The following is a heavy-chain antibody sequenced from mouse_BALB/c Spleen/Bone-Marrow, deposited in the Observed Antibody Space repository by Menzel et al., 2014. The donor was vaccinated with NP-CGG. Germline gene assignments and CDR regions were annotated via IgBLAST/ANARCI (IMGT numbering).Heavy chain of an antibody. D-gene: IGHD2-3*01. J-gene: IGHJ4*01. CDR3: ARLGDGYYDALDY. Sequence: QLQESGPELVKPGASVKVSCKASGYAFTNYNMYWVKQSHGKSLEWIGYIDLYNGGTSYNQKFKGKATLTVDKSPSTAYMHLNSLTSEDSAVYYCARLGDGYYDALDYWGQGTSVTVSS. CDR1: GYAFTNYN. V-gene: IGHV1S135*01. CDR2: IDLYNGGT.